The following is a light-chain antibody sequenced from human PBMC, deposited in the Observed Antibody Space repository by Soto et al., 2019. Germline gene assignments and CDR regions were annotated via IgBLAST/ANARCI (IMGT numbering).Light chain of an antibody. V-gene: IGKV1-5*01. J-gene: IGKJ1*01. CDR2: DAS. CDR3: QQYNSYRT. Sequence: DLPMTQSPSPRSASVGDRVTITCRARQSISRWLAWYQQKPGKAPNLLIYDASILESGVPSRFTGSGSGTEFTLTISSLQPDDFATYYCQQYNSYRTFGQGTKVDIK. CDR1: QSISRW.